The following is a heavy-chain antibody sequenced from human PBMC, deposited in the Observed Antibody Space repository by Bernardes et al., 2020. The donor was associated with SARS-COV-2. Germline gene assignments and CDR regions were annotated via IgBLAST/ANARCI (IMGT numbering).Heavy chain of an antibody. V-gene: IGHV1-18*01. J-gene: IGHJ4*02. D-gene: IGHD2-2*02. Sequence: ASVKVSCMASGYTFTSYGISWVRQAPGQGLEWMGWISAYNGNTNYAQKLQGRVTMTTDTSTSTAYMELRSLRSDDTAVYYCARVGDEVYQLLYPVPDYWGQGTLVTVSS. CDR2: ISAYNGNT. CDR3: ARVGDEVYQLLYPVPDY. CDR1: GYTFTSYG.